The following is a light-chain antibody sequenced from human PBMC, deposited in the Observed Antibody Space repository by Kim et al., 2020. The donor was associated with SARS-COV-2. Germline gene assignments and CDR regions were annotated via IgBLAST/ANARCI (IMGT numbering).Light chain of an antibody. CDR3: QQSYSTPLT. CDR1: QSISSY. J-gene: IGKJ4*01. V-gene: IGKV1-39*01. Sequence: DIQMTQSPSSVSASVGDRVTITCRASQSISSYLNWYQQKPGKAPKLLIYAASSLQSGVPSRFSGSGSGTDFTLTISSLQPEDFATYYCQQSYSTPLTFGGGTKLEI. CDR2: AAS.